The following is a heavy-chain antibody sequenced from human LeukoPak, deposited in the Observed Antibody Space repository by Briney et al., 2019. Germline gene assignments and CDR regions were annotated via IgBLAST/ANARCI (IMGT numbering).Heavy chain of an antibody. J-gene: IGHJ4*02. CDR3: ATTIGGYNYGPSFDY. Sequence: PGGSLRLSCAASGFTFSSYAMNWVRQAPGKGLEWVSVISGSGGSTHYADSVKGRFTISRDNSKNTLYPQMNSLRAEDTAVYYCATTIGGYNYGPSFDYWGQGTLVTVSS. CDR1: GFTFSSYA. D-gene: IGHD5-18*01. V-gene: IGHV3-23*01. CDR2: ISGSGGST.